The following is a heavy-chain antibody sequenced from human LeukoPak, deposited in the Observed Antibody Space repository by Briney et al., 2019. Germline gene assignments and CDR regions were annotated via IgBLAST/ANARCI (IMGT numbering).Heavy chain of an antibody. CDR3: ARSNKGGWGSCDY. V-gene: IGHV3-33*01. CDR1: GFSFSNYG. J-gene: IGHJ4*02. CDR2: IWYDGSNK. Sequence: PGGPLRLPCAACGFSFSNYGMHCVRQAPGKGLEWVAVIWYDGSNKYYADSVKGRFTISRDNSKNTLYVPMSSLRAEDTAVYYCARSNKGGWGSCDYWGQGSLVTVSS. D-gene: IGHD1-26*01.